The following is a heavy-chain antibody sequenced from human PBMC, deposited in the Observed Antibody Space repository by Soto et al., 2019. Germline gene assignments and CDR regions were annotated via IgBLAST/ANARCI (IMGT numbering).Heavy chain of an antibody. CDR3: TVVGATTEGFHY. Sequence: EVQLVESGGGLVQPGGSLILSCAASGFSFGVSAIHWVRQASGKGLEWVGRIRSKPQNYAAAYAASVEGRFTISRDDSKNTSYLQMNNLKPDDTAVYFCTVVGATTEGFHYWGQGTLVTVSS. V-gene: IGHV3-73*02. D-gene: IGHD1-26*01. CDR1: GFSFGVSA. CDR2: IRSKPQNYAA. J-gene: IGHJ4*02.